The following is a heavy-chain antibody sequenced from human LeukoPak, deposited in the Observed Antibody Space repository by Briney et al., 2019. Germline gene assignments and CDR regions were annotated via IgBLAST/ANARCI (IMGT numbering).Heavy chain of an antibody. V-gene: IGHV4-30-4*01. D-gene: IGHD2-21*02. CDR2: IYYSGST. Sequence: SETLSLTCNVSGGSISSGDKYWSWIRQPPGKGLEWIGYIYYSGSTYYNPSLKSRLTISVDTSENQFSLHLTSVTAADTAVYYCARVTRWAGLDFWGQGTLVTVSS. J-gene: IGHJ4*02. CDR3: ARVTRWAGLDF. CDR1: GGSISSGDKY.